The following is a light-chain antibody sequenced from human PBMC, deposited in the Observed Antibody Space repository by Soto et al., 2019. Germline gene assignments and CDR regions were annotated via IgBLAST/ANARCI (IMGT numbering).Light chain of an antibody. J-gene: IGKJ1*01. CDR2: DAS. V-gene: IGKV1-5*01. CDR1: QSISSW. Sequence: IQMTQSPSTLSASVGDRVTITCRASQSISSWLAWYQQKPGKAPKLLIYDASSLESWVPSRFSGSGSGTEFTLTITSLQPDDFATYYCQQYNSYPWTFGQGTKVEIK. CDR3: QQYNSYPWT.